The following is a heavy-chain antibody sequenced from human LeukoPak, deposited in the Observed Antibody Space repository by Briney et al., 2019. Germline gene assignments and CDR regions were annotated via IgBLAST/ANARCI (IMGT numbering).Heavy chain of an antibody. V-gene: IGHV3-23*01. D-gene: IGHD3-3*01. CDR3: ARDERLLSFLK. J-gene: IGHJ4*02. Sequence: GGSLRLSCAASGFTFSSNGMSWVRQAPGKGLEWVSGITGSGGSTYYADSVKGRFTISRDNSKNTLYLQMYSLRAEDTAIYYCARDERLLSFLKWGQGTLVTVSS. CDR1: GFTFSSNG. CDR2: ITGSGGST.